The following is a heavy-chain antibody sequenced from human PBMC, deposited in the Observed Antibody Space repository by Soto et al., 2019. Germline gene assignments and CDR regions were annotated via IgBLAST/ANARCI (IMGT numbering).Heavy chain of an antibody. CDR3: AKDLTTVTTTGEYFQH. Sequence: GGSLRLSCAASGFTFSSYAMTWVRQAPGKGLEWVSAISGSGASTYYADSVKGRFTISRDNSKNTLYLQINSLRAEDTAVYYCAKDLTTVTTTGEYFQHWGQGTLVTVSS. J-gene: IGHJ1*01. D-gene: IGHD4-17*01. CDR1: GFTFSSYA. V-gene: IGHV3-23*01. CDR2: ISGSGAST.